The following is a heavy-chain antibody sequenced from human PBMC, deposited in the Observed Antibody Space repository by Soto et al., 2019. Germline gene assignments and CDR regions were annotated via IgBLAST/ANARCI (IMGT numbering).Heavy chain of an antibody. V-gene: IGHV3-7*01. D-gene: IGHD2-8*02. CDR1: GFTFSSYS. CDR3: AREWSMLVSGPGY. Sequence: PGGSLRLSCAASGFTFSSYSMNWVRQAPGKGLEWVANINQDESQKYYADSVKGRFVISRDNTKNSLYLQMNSLRAEDTAVYYCAREWSMLVSGPGYWGEGTLVTVPS. CDR2: INQDESQK. J-gene: IGHJ4*02.